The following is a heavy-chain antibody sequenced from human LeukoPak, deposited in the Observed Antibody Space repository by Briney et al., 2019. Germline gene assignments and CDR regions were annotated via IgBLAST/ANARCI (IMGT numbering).Heavy chain of an antibody. CDR2: TYSGGST. CDR3: ARDVSGGYDSSGFDI. J-gene: IGHJ3*02. CDR1: GFTVSSNF. Sequence: PGGSLRLSCAASGFTVSSNFMSWVRQAPGKGLEWVSVTYSGGSTYYADSVKGRFTISRDNSKNTLYLHMNSLRAEDTAVYYCARDVSGGYDSSGFDIWGQGTMVTVSS. V-gene: IGHV3-53*01. D-gene: IGHD3-22*01.